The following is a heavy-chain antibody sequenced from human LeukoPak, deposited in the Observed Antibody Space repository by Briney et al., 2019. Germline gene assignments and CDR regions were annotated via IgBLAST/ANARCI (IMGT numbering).Heavy chain of an antibody. CDR3: AKNGRGTYPSYFDY. V-gene: IGHV3-23*01. CDR2: ISDSGYNT. CDR1: GLGLRNYW. J-gene: IGHJ4*02. D-gene: IGHD1-26*01. Sequence: PGGSLRLSCVGYGLGLRNYWMTWVRQAPGKGLEWVSVISDSGYNTYHVDSVKGRFTISRDNSKNTLYLQMNSLRAEDTAVYYCAKNGRGTYPSYFDYWGQGTLVTVSS.